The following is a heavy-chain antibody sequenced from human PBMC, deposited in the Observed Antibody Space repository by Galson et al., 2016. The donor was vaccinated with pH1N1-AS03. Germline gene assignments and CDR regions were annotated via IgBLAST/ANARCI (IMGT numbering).Heavy chain of an antibody. CDR1: GGSISSGFYY. D-gene: IGHD3-3*01. J-gene: IGHJ4*02. Sequence: LSLTCTVSGGSISSGFYYWSWIRQPAGKGLEWIGRIYTSGSTNYNPSLKSRVTISVDTSKNQFSLKLSSVTAADTAVYYCAAGGFWDDEHSYYFNYWGRGTLVTVSS. CDR3: AAGGFWDDEHSYYFNY. CDR2: IYTSGST. V-gene: IGHV4-61*02.